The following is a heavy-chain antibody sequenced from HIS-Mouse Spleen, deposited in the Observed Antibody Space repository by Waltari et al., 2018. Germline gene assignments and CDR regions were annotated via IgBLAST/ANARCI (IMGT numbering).Heavy chain of an antibody. CDR1: GFTFSRYA. CDR2: ISYDGSNK. V-gene: IGHV3-30*04. CDR3: ARTLLNIAAPFDP. D-gene: IGHD6-6*01. Sequence: QVQLVESGGGVVQPGRSLRLSCAASGFTFSRYAMHWVRQAPGKGLEWVAVISYDGSNKYYADSVKGRFTISRDNSKNTLYLQMNSLRAEDTAVYYCARTLLNIAAPFDPWGQGTLVTVSS. J-gene: IGHJ5*02.